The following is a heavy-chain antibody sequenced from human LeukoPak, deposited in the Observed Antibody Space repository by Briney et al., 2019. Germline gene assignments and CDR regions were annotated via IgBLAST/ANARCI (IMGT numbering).Heavy chain of an antibody. CDR2: IIPIFGTA. CDR3: ARSPAWKVGYCSGGSCYSFVY. V-gene: IGHV1-69*01. D-gene: IGHD2-15*01. J-gene: IGHJ4*02. Sequence: SVKVSCKASGGTFSSYAISWVRQAPGQGLEWMGGIIPIFGTANYAQKFQGRVTITADESTSTAYMELSSLRSEDMAVYYCARSPAWKVGYCSGGSCYSFVYWGQGTLVTVSS. CDR1: GGTFSSYA.